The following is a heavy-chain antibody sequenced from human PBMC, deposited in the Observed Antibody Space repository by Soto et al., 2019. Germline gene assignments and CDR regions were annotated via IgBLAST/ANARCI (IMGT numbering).Heavy chain of an antibody. D-gene: IGHD3-3*01. CDR3: ARDTLLYDFWSGYYY. CDR1: GFTFSSYA. J-gene: IGHJ4*02. CDR2: ISYDGSNK. V-gene: IGHV3-30-3*01. Sequence: QVQLVESGGGVVQPGRSLRLSCAASGFTFSSYAMHWVRQAPGKGLEWVAVISYDGSNKYYADSVKGRFTISRDNSKNTLYLQMNSLRAEDTAVYYCARDTLLYDFWSGYYYWGQGTLVTVSS.